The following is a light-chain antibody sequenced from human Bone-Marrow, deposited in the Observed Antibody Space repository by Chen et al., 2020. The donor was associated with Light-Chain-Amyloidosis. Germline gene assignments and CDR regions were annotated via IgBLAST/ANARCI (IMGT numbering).Light chain of an antibody. J-gene: IGKJ3*01. CDR3: QQYYTSPPT. V-gene: IGKV4-1*01. CDR1: QSVLYSSNNKNY. CDR2: WAS. Sequence: DIVMTQSPDSLTVSLVERATINCKSSQSVLYSSNNKNYLAWYQQRPGQPPKLLIYWASIRESGVPDRFSGSESGTDFTLTISSLQAEDVAVYYCQQYYTSPPTFGPGTRVGV.